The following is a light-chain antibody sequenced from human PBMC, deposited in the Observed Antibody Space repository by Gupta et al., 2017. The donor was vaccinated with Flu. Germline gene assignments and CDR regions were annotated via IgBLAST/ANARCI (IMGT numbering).Light chain of an antibody. V-gene: IGKV1-33*01. CDR1: QDISNS. Sequence: SPSSLSASVGDRVTFTCQASQDISNSLNWYRQKPGKAPKFLIYDASNLEMGVPSRFSGSGSGTNFSFTISDVQPEDFATFYCQQYHTLPVTFGQGTKLQIK. CDR3: QQYHTLPVT. CDR2: DAS. J-gene: IGKJ2*01.